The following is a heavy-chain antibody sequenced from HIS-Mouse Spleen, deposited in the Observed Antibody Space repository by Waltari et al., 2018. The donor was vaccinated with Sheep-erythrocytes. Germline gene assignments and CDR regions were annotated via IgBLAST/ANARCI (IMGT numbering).Heavy chain of an antibody. Sequence: QVQLQESGPGLVKPSQTLSLTCTVSGGSISSGGYYWSWIRQHPGKGLEWIGYIDYSGSTYYNPSLKGRVTISVDTSKNQFSLKLSSVTAADTAVYYCARALIITMVRGVTSNWFDPWGQGTLVTVSS. CDR3: ARALIITMVRGVTSNWFDP. V-gene: IGHV4-31*03. J-gene: IGHJ5*02. D-gene: IGHD3-10*01. CDR1: GGSISSGGYY. CDR2: IDYSGST.